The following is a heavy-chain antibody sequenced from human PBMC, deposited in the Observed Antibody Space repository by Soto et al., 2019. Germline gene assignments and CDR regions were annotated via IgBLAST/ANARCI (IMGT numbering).Heavy chain of an antibody. CDR3: TVGGAGHPFDY. CDR2: IHYSGST. D-gene: IGHD3-16*01. Sequence: LETLPLTCAVSGVSITNHDWTWIRQPPGKGLEWIGNIHYSGSTNYSPSLKGRVIISVDTSENQSSLKLSSVTTADTAVYYCTVGGAGHPFDYLGQGTLVTVSS. CDR1: GVSITNHD. J-gene: IGHJ4*02. V-gene: IGHV4-59*11.